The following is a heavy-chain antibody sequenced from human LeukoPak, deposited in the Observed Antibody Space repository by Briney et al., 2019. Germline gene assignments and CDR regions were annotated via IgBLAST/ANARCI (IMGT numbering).Heavy chain of an antibody. CDR1: GFTFSSYW. Sequence: GGSLRLSCAASGFTFSSYWMSWVRQAPGKGLEWVANIKQDGSEKYYVDSVKGRFTISRDNAKNSLYPQMNSLRAEDTAVYYCARVSMITFGGVIASSVDYYYYYMDVWGKGTTVTVSS. CDR2: IKQDGSEK. D-gene: IGHD3-16*02. J-gene: IGHJ6*03. CDR3: ARVSMITFGGVIASSVDYYYYYMDV. V-gene: IGHV3-7*01.